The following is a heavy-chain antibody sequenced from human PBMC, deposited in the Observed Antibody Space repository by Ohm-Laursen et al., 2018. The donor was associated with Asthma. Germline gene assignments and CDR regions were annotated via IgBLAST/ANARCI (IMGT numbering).Heavy chain of an antibody. D-gene: IGHD1-26*01. Sequence: ASVKVSCKVSGYTFTSYYMHWVRQAPGQGLEWMGRINPSGGSTSYAQKFQGRVTMTRDTSTSTVYMELSSLRSEDTAVYYCARDLGGSYFDYWGQGTLVTVSS. CDR1: GYTFTSYY. CDR2: INPSGGST. J-gene: IGHJ4*02. V-gene: IGHV1-46*01. CDR3: ARDLGGSYFDY.